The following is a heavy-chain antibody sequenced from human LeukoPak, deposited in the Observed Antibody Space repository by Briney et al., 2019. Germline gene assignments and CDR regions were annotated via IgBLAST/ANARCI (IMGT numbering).Heavy chain of an antibody. CDR3: ARAKRYPVAGILDP. V-gene: IGHV3-30*03. CDR2: ISYDGSNK. Sequence: GGSLRLFCAASGLTFSSYGMHGARQAPGRGLEGVAVISYDGSNKYYADAVKGRFTISGDNSKNTLYLQMHSLRSDDTAVYYCARAKRYPVAGILDPWGQGTLVTVSS. J-gene: IGHJ5*02. D-gene: IGHD6-19*01. CDR1: GLTFSSYG.